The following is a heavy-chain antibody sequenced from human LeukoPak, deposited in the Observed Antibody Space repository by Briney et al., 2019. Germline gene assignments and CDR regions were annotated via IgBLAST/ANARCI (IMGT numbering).Heavy chain of an antibody. V-gene: IGHV1-69*13. Sequence: VASVKVSCKASGGTFSSYAISWVRQAPGQGLEWMGGIIPIFGTANYAQKFQGRVTITADESTSAAYMELSSLRSEDTAVYYCARAPISIDSSGSYAFDIWGQGTMVTVSS. CDR3: ARAPISIDSSGSYAFDI. J-gene: IGHJ3*02. CDR1: GGTFSSYA. CDR2: IIPIFGTA. D-gene: IGHD3-10*01.